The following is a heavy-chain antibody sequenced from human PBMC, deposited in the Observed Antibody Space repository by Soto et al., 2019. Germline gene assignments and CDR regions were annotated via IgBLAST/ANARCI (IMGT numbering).Heavy chain of an antibody. CDR1: GYTFTSYY. CDR3: AREGRSGNSPQDAFDI. Sequence: GASVKVSCKASGYTFTSYYMHWVRQAHGQGLEWMGIINPSGGSTSYAQKFQGRVTMTRDTSTSTVYMELSSLRSEDTAVYYCAREGRSGNSPQDAFDIWGQGTMVTVSS. CDR2: INPSGGST. D-gene: IGHD2-15*01. J-gene: IGHJ3*02. V-gene: IGHV1-46*01.